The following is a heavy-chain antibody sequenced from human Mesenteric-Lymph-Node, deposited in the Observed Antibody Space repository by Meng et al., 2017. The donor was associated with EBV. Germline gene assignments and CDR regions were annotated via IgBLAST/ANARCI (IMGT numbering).Heavy chain of an antibody. J-gene: IGHJ4*02. CDR1: GDWVSRKSVA. D-gene: IGHD2-21*02. Sequence: VHVQQNGPGLGKPSKTPPLSLDISGDWVSRKSVAWKCIRQSPSRGLEWLGRTYYRSKWYNDYAVSVKSRITINTETSKNQLSLQLSSVTPEDTAVYYCARDRGDSGLDYWGQGTLVTVSS. CDR3: ARDRGDSGLDY. CDR2: TYYRSKWYN. V-gene: IGHV6-1*01.